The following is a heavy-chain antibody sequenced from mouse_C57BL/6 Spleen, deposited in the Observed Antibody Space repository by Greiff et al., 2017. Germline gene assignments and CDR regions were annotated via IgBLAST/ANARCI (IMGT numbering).Heavy chain of an antibody. CDR1: GYTFTSYW. D-gene: IGHD1-1*01. V-gene: IGHV1-52*01. Sequence: QVQLQQPGAELVRPGSSVKLSCKASGYTFTSYWMHWVKQRPIQGLEWIGNIDPSDSETHYNQKFKDKATLTVDKSSSTAYTQLSSLTSEDSAVYDCARDYGSSYYYAMGYWGQGTSVTVSS. CDR3: ARDYGSSYYYAMGY. J-gene: IGHJ4*01. CDR2: IDPSDSET.